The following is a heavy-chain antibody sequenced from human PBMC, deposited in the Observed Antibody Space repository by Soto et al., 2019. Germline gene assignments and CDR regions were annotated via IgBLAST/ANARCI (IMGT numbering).Heavy chain of an antibody. J-gene: IGHJ4*02. D-gene: IGHD2-2*02. CDR3: AKSPPQAPIDFDY. V-gene: IGHV1-69*13. CDR1: GGTFSSYA. Sequence: SVKVSCKASGGTFSSYAISWVRQAPGQGLEWMGGIIPIFGTANYAQKFQGRVTITADESTSTAYMELSSLRSEDTAVYYCAKSPPQAPIDFDYWGQGTLVTVSS. CDR2: IIPIFGTA.